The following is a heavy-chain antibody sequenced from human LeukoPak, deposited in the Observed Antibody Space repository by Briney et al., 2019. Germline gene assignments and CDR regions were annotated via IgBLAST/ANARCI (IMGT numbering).Heavy chain of an antibody. CDR1: GGSVSNASYY. D-gene: IGHD2-21*02. V-gene: IGHV4-61*01. CDR2: MHYSGSS. Sequence: SGTLSLTCTVSGGSVSNASYYWSWIRQPPGKGLEWIGYMHYSGSSNYNPSLKSRVTISVDTSKNQISLKLSSVTAADTAVYYCARRVTSNRFDPWGQGTPVTVSS. CDR3: ARRVTSNRFDP. J-gene: IGHJ5*02.